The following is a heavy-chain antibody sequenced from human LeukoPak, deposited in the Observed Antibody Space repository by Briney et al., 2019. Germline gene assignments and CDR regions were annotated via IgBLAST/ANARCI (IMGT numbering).Heavy chain of an antibody. D-gene: IGHD3-22*01. Sequence: PSQTLSLTCTVSGGSINSGSYYWSWIRQPAGKGLEWIGRIYSSGSTNSNPSLKSRVTISVDTSKKQFSLKLNSVTAADTAVYYCAREKIGYYDSSGRGWFDPWGQGTLVTVSS. CDR1: GGSINSGSYY. CDR3: AREKIGYYDSSGRGWFDP. CDR2: IYSSGST. V-gene: IGHV4-61*02. J-gene: IGHJ5*02.